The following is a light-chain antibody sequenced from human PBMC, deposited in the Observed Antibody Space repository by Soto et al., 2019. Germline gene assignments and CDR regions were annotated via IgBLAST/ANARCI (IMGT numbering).Light chain of an antibody. CDR2: AAS. CDR3: HLYTTCPPIT. CDR1: QSVSGN. J-gene: IGKJ3*01. Sequence: EIVMTQSPATLSVSPGERATLSCRASQSVSGNLAWYQQKPGQAPRLLIYAASTRATGIPARFSGSGSGTELPLPISGLQSADFAVYDCHLYTTCPPITFVPVTKVYIK. V-gene: IGKV3-15*01.